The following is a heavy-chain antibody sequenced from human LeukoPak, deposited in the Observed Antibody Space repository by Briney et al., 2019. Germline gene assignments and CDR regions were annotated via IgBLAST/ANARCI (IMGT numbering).Heavy chain of an antibody. CDR1: GYTFTGYY. V-gene: IGHV1-2*02. CDR3: ARDNSVRDEAWWFSP. D-gene: IGHD5-24*01. CDR2: INPNSGGT. Sequence: WASVKVSCKASGYTFTGYYMHWVRQAPGQGLEWMGWINPNSGGTNYAQKFQGRVTMTRDTSTSTDYLELSSLRSEDTAVYYCARDNSVRDEAWWFSPWGQGTLVTVSS. J-gene: IGHJ5*02.